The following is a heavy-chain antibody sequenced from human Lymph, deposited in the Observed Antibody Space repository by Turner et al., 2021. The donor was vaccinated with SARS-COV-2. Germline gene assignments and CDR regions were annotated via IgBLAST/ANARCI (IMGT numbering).Heavy chain of an antibody. CDR1: AYSFSSNY. D-gene: IGHD2-2*01. Sequence: VQLLQSGAAVQKPGSSVKVSCTASAYSFSSNYIHWVRQAPGQGLEWMGIINPSCGSTSYALKLQRRVTMTWDKSTSTVYMELGSQRSAETAVYYCARDFNFRPSSNRCAYWGQGTLVTVSS. V-gene: IGHV1-46*01. CDR3: ARDFNFRPSSNRCAY. J-gene: IGHJ4*02. CDR2: INPSCGST.